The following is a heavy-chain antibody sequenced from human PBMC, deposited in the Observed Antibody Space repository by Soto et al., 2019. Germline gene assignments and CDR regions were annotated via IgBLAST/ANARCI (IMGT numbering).Heavy chain of an antibody. CDR1: GYTFTSYG. V-gene: IGHV1-18*01. CDR2: ISAYNGNT. CDR3: ARDYYDFWSGYLNDYYYYGMDV. J-gene: IGHJ6*02. Sequence: ASVKVSCKASGYTFTSYGISWVRQAPGQGLEWMGWISAYNGNTNYAQKLQGRVTMTTDTSTSTAYMELRSLRSDDTAVYYCARDYYDFWSGYLNDYYYYGMDVWGQGTTVTVSS. D-gene: IGHD3-3*01.